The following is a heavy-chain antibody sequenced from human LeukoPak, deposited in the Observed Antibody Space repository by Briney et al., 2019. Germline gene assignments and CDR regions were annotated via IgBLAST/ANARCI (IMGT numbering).Heavy chain of an antibody. CDR2: ISWNSGSI. CDR3: AEAPGVRYSLFDY. Sequence: GGSLRLSCAASGFTFDDYAMHWVRQAPGKGLEWVSGISWNSGSIGYADSVKGRFTISRDNAKNSLYLQMNSLRAEDTALYYCAEAPGVRYSLFDYWGQGTLVTVSS. J-gene: IGHJ4*02. CDR1: GFTFDDYA. V-gene: IGHV3-9*01. D-gene: IGHD1-1*01.